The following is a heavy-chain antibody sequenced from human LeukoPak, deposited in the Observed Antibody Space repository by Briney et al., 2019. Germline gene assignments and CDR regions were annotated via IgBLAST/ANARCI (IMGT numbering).Heavy chain of an antibody. Sequence: GGSLRLSCAASGFTFSSYLMSWVRQAPGKGLEWLANIKQGGSEKYHVDSVKGRFTISRDNAKDSLYLQMNSLRAEDTAVYYCARVVTMVQGVINTPGWFDPWGQGTLVTVSS. V-gene: IGHV3-7*01. CDR2: IKQGGSEK. CDR1: GFTFSSYL. CDR3: ARVVTMVQGVINTPGWFDP. J-gene: IGHJ5*02. D-gene: IGHD3-10*01.